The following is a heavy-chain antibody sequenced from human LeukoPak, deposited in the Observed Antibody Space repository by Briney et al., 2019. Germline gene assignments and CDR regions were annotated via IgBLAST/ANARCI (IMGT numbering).Heavy chain of an antibody. CDR2: FSGSGDST. D-gene: IGHD5-12*01. V-gene: IGHV3-23*01. CDR1: GFTFSSYA. CDR3: AKDRTRYTGYVHFDY. Sequence: GGSLRLSCAASGFTFSSYAMSWVRQAPGKGLEWVSSFSGSGDSTNYADSVKGRFTISRDNSKNTLSLQMNGLRAEDTAVYYCAKDRTRYTGYVHFDYGGEGTLVTVSS. J-gene: IGHJ4*02.